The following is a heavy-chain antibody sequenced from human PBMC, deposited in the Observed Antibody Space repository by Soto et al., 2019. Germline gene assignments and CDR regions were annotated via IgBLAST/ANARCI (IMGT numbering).Heavy chain of an antibody. D-gene: IGHD3-9*01. CDR3: ARMETSGFLNWCYP. J-gene: IGHJ5*02. CDR2: MNPGSGDT. CDR1: GYSFTNND. Sequence: ASVKVSCKASGYSFTNNDVSWVRQATGQGLEWMGWMNPGSGDTGYAQKFQGRVTMTRDISIATAYMELSSLRSDDTAIYYCARMETSGFLNWCYPWGQGSRVTVSS. V-gene: IGHV1-8*01.